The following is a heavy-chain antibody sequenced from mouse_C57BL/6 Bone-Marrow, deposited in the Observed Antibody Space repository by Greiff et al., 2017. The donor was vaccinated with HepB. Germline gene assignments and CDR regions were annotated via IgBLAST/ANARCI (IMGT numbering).Heavy chain of an antibody. J-gene: IGHJ4*01. Sequence: VQLKESGGGLVKPGGSLKLSCAASGFTFSSYAMSWVRQTPEKRLEWVATISDGGSYTYYPDNVKGRFTISRDNAKNNLYLQMSHLKSEDTAMYYCARGRSSHYAMDYWGQGTSVTVSS. V-gene: IGHV5-4*01. CDR3: ARGRSSHYAMDY. CDR2: ISDGGSYT. D-gene: IGHD1-1*01. CDR1: GFTFSSYA.